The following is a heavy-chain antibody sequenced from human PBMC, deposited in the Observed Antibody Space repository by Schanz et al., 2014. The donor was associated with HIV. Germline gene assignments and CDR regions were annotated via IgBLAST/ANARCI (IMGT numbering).Heavy chain of an antibody. J-gene: IGHJ1*01. CDR2: ISNDGSNK. V-gene: IGHV3-30-3*01. Sequence: QVQLVESGGGVVQPGRSLRLSCAASGFTFNSYAMHWVRQAPGKGLEWVTVISNDGSNKYYTDSVKGRFTISRDNSKNTVYLQMNSLRAEDTAVYYCARALPDEWEPAAYFQHWGQGTLVIVSS. CDR1: GFTFNSYA. CDR3: ARALPDEWEPAAYFQH. D-gene: IGHD1-26*01.